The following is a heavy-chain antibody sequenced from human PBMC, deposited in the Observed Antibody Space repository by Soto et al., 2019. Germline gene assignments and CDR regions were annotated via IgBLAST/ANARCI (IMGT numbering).Heavy chain of an antibody. CDR2: IIPILGIA. CDR3: ARKGGAGRGLGGDWFDP. V-gene: IGHV1-69*02. CDR1: GGTFSSYT. D-gene: IGHD3-10*01. Sequence: QVQLVQSGAEVKKPGSSVKVSCKASGGTFSSYTISWVRQAPGQGLEWMGRIIPILGIANYAQKFQGRVTITADKSTSTAYMELSSLRSEDTAVYYCARKGGAGRGLGGDWFDPWGQGTLVTVSS. J-gene: IGHJ5*02.